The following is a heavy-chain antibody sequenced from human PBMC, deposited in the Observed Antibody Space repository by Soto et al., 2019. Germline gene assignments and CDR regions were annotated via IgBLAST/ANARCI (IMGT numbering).Heavy chain of an antibody. V-gene: IGHV1-46*03. CDR3: TTAGNSRPFHDFDY. D-gene: IGHD6-19*01. Sequence: QVHLVQSGAEVKKPGASVKVSCKASGYTFTKYYMHWVRQAPGQGLEWMGIINPSSGSTNYAQKYQGRVTMTSDTSTSTVHMNLSSLRSEDTAVYYCTTAGNSRPFHDFDYWGQGTLVTVSS. CDR1: GYTFTKYY. CDR2: INPSSGST. J-gene: IGHJ4*02.